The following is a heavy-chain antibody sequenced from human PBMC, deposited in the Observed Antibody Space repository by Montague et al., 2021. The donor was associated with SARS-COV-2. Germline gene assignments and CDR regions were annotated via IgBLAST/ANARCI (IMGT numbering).Heavy chain of an antibody. V-gene: IGHV3-48*03. D-gene: IGHD2-2*01. CDR2: INGGSSVM. CDR1: GFXLGVYE. Sequence: SLRLSCAASGFXLGVYEMNWVRQTPGKGLEWVSYINGGSSVMYYSDSVMGLFTISRDNAESSLYLQMNSLRAEDTAVYYCAPAVPVADDSWGQGTLVTVSS. CDR3: APAVPVADDS. J-gene: IGHJ5*02.